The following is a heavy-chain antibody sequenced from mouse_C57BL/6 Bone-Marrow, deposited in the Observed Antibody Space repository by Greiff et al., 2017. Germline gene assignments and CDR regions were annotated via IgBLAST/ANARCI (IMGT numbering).Heavy chain of an antibody. CDR3: ARTGGDDYFDY. J-gene: IGHJ2*01. CDR2: INPYTGGT. CDR1: GYTFTDYY. Sequence: EVQLQQSGPELVKPGASVKISCKASGYTFTDYYMNWVKQSHGKSLEWIGDINPYTGGTSYNQKFKGKATLTVTKSSSQAYIELRSLASVDSAVYYCARTGGDDYFDYWGQGTTLTVSS. D-gene: IGHD3-1*01. V-gene: IGHV1-26*01.